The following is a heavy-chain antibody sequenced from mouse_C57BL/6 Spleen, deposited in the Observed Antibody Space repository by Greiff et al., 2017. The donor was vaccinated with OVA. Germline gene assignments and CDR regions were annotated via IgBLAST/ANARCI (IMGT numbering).Heavy chain of an antibody. J-gene: IGHJ2*01. Sequence: VQLQQSGAELVRPGASVTLSCKASGYTFTDYEMHWVKQTPVYGLEWIGAIDPETGGTAYNQKFKGKAILTADKSSSTAYMELRSLTSEDSAVYYCSRDYGYFDYWGQGTTLTVSS. V-gene: IGHV1-15*01. D-gene: IGHD2-4*01. CDR2: IDPETGGT. CDR1: GYTFTDYE. CDR3: SRDYGYFDY.